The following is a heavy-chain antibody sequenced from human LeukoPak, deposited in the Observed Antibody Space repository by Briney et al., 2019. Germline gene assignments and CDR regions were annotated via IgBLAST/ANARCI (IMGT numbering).Heavy chain of an antibody. Sequence: SETLSLTCTVSGGSISSGSYYWSWIRQPAGKGLEWIGRIYPSGNTNYNPSLKSRVTISVDTSKNHFSLKLSSVTAADTAVYYWARGGSGWAFDYWGQGTLVTVSS. V-gene: IGHV4-61*02. CDR1: GGSISSGSYY. J-gene: IGHJ4*02. CDR2: IYPSGNT. D-gene: IGHD6-19*01. CDR3: ARGGSGWAFDY.